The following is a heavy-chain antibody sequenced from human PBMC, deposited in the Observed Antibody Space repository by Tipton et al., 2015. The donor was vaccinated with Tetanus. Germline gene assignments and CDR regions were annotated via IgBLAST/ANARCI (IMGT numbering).Heavy chain of an antibody. CDR3: ARDIGRVGVVNY. CDR2: IYSGGST. D-gene: IGHD3-3*01. CDR1: GFTVSSNY. Sequence: SLRLSCAASGFTVSSNYMSWVRQAPRKGLEWVSVIYSGGSTYYADSVKGRFTISRDNSKNTLYLQMNSLRAEDTAVYYCARDIGRVGVVNYWGQGTLVTVSS. V-gene: IGHV3-53*01. J-gene: IGHJ4*02.